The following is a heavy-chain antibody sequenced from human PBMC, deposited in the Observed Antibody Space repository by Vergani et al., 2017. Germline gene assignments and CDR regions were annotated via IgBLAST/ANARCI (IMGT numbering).Heavy chain of an antibody. V-gene: IGHV3-21*06. Sequence: EVQLQESGGGLVKPGGSLRVSCAASGFSLSTYSINWVRQAPGKGLEWVSSISGRSNYIYYADSLKGRFTISRDNSKNSVYLQMNSLRAEDTAIYYCARKKYYDSKDYYQVEPFDYWGQGTLVTVSS. D-gene: IGHD3-22*01. CDR1: GFSLSTYS. CDR3: ARKKYYDSKDYYQVEPFDY. J-gene: IGHJ4*02. CDR2: ISGRSNYI.